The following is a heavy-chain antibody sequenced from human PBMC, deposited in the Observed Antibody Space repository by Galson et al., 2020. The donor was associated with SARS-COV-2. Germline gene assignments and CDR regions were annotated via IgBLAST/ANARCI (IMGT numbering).Heavy chain of an antibody. CDR1: GGSISSGGYS. V-gene: IGHV4-30-4*07. CDR2: IYYSGTT. CDR3: TTYSLMVISPTPLRADY. Sequence: SQTLSLTCAVSGGSISSGGYSWSWIRQPPGKGLEWIGYIYYSGTTFYNPSLQSRLTISVDTSENQFSLKLDSVTAADTAVYYCTTYSLMVISPTPLRADYWGQGTLVTVPS. J-gene: IGHJ4*02. D-gene: IGHD2-8*01.